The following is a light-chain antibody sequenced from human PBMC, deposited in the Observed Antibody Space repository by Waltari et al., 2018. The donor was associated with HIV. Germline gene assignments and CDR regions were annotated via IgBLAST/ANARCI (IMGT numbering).Light chain of an antibody. CDR2: DVT. CDR1: SSDIADYNY. J-gene: IGLJ3*02. CDR3: CSFAGSYTLV. Sequence: QSALTQPRSVSGSPGQSVTISCTGTSSDIADYNYVSWYQQPPGKAPKLMIYDVTKRPSGVPDRFSGSKSGNTASLTISGLQAEDEAAYYCCSFAGSYTLVFGGGTKLTVL. V-gene: IGLV2-11*01.